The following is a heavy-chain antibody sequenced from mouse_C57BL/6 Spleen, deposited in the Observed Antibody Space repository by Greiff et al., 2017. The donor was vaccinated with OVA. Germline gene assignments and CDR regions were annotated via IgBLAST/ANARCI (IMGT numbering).Heavy chain of an antibody. D-gene: IGHD3-2*02. CDR2: IYPGDGDT. V-gene: IGHV1-82*01. CDR3: ARWGTAQATPHAMDY. CDR1: GYAFSSSW. J-gene: IGHJ4*01. Sequence: VHLVESGPELVKPGASVKISCKASGYAFSSSWMNWVKQRPGKGLEWIGRIYPGDGDTNYNGKFKGKATLTADKSSSTAYMQLSSLTSEDSAVYFCARWGTAQATPHAMDYWGQGTSVTVAS.